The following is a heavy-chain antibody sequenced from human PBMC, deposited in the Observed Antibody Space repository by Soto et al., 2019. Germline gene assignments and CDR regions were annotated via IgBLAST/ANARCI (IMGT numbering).Heavy chain of an antibody. V-gene: IGHV2-5*02. CDR1: GFSLNTDGVA. D-gene: IGHD1-1*01. Sequence: QITLKESGPTLVKPTQTLTLTCTFSGFSLNTDGVAVGWIRQPPGKALEWLALIYWDDDKRYNPSLKTRLTVTKDTSKNQVVLTMTNMDPVKTATYYCAKIMGWNWFAPWGQGTLVTVSP. CDR2: IYWDDDK. J-gene: IGHJ5*02. CDR3: AKIMGWNWFAP.